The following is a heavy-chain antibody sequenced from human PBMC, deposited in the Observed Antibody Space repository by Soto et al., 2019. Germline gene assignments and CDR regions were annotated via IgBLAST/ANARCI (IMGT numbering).Heavy chain of an antibody. Sequence: QITLKESGPALVKPTQTLTLTCTFSGFSLSTSGVGVGWIRQPPGKAREWLALIYWNDDKKYSPSLKSRLGITKDTFRNQVVLTMTNVDPLDTVTYYCARRRGYNWNNPAFDYWGQGALVTVSS. CDR1: GFSLSTSGVG. V-gene: IGHV2-5*01. D-gene: IGHD1-20*01. J-gene: IGHJ4*02. CDR3: ARRRGYNWNNPAFDY. CDR2: IYWNDDK.